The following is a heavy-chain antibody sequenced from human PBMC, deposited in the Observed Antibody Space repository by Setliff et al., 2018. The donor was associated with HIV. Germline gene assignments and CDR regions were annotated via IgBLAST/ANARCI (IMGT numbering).Heavy chain of an antibody. D-gene: IGHD2-2*02. V-gene: IGHV1-2*02. CDR2: INPNSGAT. Sequence: GASVKVSCKVSGYTFSAYYLHWVRRAPGQGLEWMGWINPNSGATKYAQNFQGRVTMTSDTATSTVDMELSRLRSDDTAVYYCARDLFGSWYTGSSGLAHWGQGTLVTVSS. CDR3: ARDLFGSWYTGSSGLAH. J-gene: IGHJ4*02. CDR1: GYTFSAYY.